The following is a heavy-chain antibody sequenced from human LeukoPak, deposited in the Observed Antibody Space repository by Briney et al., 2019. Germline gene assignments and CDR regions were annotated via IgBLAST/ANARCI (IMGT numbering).Heavy chain of an antibody. J-gene: IGHJ4*02. CDR3: ARGDVWGTVDY. CDR1: GGSISSYY. Sequence: SETLSLTCTVSGGSISSYYWSWIRQPPGKGLEWIGYFYYSGSTNYNPSLKSRVTISVDTSKNQFSLKLSSVTAADTAVYYCARGDVWGTVDYWGQGTLVTVSS. CDR2: FYYSGST. V-gene: IGHV4-59*01. D-gene: IGHD3-16*01.